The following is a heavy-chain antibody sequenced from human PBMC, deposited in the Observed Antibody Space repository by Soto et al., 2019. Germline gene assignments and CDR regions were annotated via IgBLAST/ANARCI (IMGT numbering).Heavy chain of an antibody. J-gene: IGHJ4*02. CDR2: ISYDGSNK. Sequence: QVQLVESGGGVVQPGRSLRLSCAASGFTFSSYGMHWVRQAPGKGLEWVAVISYDGSNKYYADSVKGRFTISRDNSKNXXXXXXXSLXXXXTAXXYCAKETYSGPLDYWGQGTLVTVSS. V-gene: IGHV3-30*18. CDR3: AKETYSGPLDY. CDR1: GFTFSSYG. D-gene: IGHD2-15*01.